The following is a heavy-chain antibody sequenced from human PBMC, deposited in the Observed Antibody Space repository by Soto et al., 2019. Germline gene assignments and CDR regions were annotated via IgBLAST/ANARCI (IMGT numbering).Heavy chain of an antibody. V-gene: IGHV1-58*02. CDR3: AASDILTGYSPIDY. J-gene: IGHJ4*02. CDR2: IVVGSGNT. D-gene: IGHD3-9*01. Sequence: SVKVSCKASGFTFTSSAMQWVRQARGQRLEWIGWIVVGSGNTNYAQKFQERVTITRDMSTSTAYMELSSLRSEDTAVYYCAASDILTGYSPIDYWGQGTLVTVSS. CDR1: GFTFTSSA.